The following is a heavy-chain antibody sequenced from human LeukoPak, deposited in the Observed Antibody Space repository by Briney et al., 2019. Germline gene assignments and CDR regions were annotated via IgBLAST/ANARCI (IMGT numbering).Heavy chain of an antibody. J-gene: IGHJ4*02. D-gene: IGHD1-14*01. V-gene: IGHV3-21*01. CDR1: GFTFSSYS. Sequence: GGSLRLSCAASGFTFSSYSMNWVRQAPGKGLEWVSSISSSSSYIYYADSVKGRFTISRDNAKNSLYLQMNSLRAEDTAVYYCASPGVLGTHYFGYWGQRTLVTVSS. CDR2: ISSSSSYI. CDR3: ASPGVLGTHYFGY.